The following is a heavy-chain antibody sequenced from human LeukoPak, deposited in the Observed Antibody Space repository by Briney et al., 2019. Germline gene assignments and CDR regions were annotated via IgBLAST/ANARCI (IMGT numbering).Heavy chain of an antibody. CDR3: ARRRGYTLDY. Sequence: SETLSLTCTVSRGSLSSSSYYWGWIRQPPGKGLEWLGSIYYSGSTYYNPSLKSRVTISVDTYKNQFSLKLSSVTAADTAVYYCARRRGYTLDYWGQGTLVTVSS. CDR2: IYYSGST. J-gene: IGHJ4*02. D-gene: IGHD5-12*01. CDR1: RGSLSSSSYY. V-gene: IGHV4-39*01.